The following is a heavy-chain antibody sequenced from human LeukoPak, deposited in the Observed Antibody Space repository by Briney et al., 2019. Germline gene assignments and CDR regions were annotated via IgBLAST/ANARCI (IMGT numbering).Heavy chain of an antibody. V-gene: IGHV1-69*05. CDR1: GGTFSSYA. CDR3: ARDLLEYVEMATISSYGY. CDR2: IIPIFGTA. D-gene: IGHD5-24*01. J-gene: IGHJ4*02. Sequence: SVKVSCKASGGTFSSYAISWVRQAPGQGLEWMGGIIPIFGTANYAQKFQGRVTMTRDTSTSTVYMELSSLRSEDTAVYYCARDLLEYVEMATISSYGYWGQGTLVTVSS.